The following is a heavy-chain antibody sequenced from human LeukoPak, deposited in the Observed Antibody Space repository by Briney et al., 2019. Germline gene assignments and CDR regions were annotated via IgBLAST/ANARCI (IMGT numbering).Heavy chain of an antibody. D-gene: IGHD3-3*01. CDR3: ARPLRESGYFYFDY. CDR1: RFTFSNYG. V-gene: IGHV3-30*03. CDR2: ISDDGSNK. J-gene: IGHJ4*02. Sequence: GRSLRLSCAASRFTFSNYGMHWVRQAPGKGLEWVAVISDDGSNKYYVDSVKGRFTISRDNSRNTLYLQMNSLRPEDTAVYYCARPLRESGYFYFDYWGQGTLVTVSS.